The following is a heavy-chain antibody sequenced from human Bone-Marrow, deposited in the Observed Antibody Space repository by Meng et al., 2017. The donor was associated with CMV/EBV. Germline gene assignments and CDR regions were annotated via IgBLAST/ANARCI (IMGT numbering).Heavy chain of an antibody. CDR1: GGTFSSYT. CDR2: IIPILGIA. CDR3: ARDSSGSYYGH. Sequence: SVKVSCKASGGTFSSYTIRWVRQAPGQGLEWMGRIIPILGIANYAQKFQGRVTITADKSTSTAYRELSRLRSEDKAGYYGARDSSGSYYGHWGQGTLVTVSS. V-gene: IGHV1-69*04. D-gene: IGHD1-26*01. J-gene: IGHJ4*02.